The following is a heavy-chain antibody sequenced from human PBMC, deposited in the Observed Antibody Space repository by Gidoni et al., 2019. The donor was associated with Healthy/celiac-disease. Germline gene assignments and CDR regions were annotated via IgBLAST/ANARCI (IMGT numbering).Heavy chain of an antibody. V-gene: IGHV3-66*01. J-gene: IGHJ4*02. CDR3: AREGTEYCSGGSCYADY. Sequence: EVQLVESGGGLVQPGGSLRLSCAASGFTVSSNYMSWVRQAPGKGLEWVSVIYSGGSTYYADSVKGRFTISRDNSKNTLYLQMNSLRAEDTAVYYCAREGTEYCSGGSCYADYWGQGTLVTVSS. CDR1: GFTVSSNY. CDR2: IYSGGST. D-gene: IGHD2-15*01.